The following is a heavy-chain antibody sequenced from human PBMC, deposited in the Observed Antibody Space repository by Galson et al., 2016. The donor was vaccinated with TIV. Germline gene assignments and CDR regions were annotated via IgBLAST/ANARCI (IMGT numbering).Heavy chain of an antibody. CDR3: ARYSGKSYALDV. V-gene: IGHV3-11*01. J-gene: IGHJ6*02. CDR2: ISYSGSAK. Sequence: SLRLSCAASGLTLSDYYMTWIRQAPGKGLEWLSHISYSGSAKYDADSMKGRLTMSRDIAKNSMYLGMSSLRAEDTAVYYWARYSGKSYALDVWGQGTAVTVSS. CDR1: GLTLSDYY. D-gene: IGHD1-26*01.